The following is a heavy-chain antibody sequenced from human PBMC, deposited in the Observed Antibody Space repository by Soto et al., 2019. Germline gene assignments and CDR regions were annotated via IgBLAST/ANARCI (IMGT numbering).Heavy chain of an antibody. CDR1: GYSFTSYW. Sequence: PGESLKISCKGSGYSFTSYWIGWVRQMPGKGLEWMGIIYPGDSDTRYSPSFQGQVTISADKSISTAYLQWSSLKASDTAMYYCARLNRRSIVGGYYGMDVWGQGTTVTVSS. D-gene: IGHD1-26*01. CDR3: ARLNRRSIVGGYYGMDV. V-gene: IGHV5-51*01. CDR2: IYPGDSDT. J-gene: IGHJ6*02.